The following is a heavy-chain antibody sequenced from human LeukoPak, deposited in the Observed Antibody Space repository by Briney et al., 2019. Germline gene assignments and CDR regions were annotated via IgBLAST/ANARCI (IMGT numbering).Heavy chain of an antibody. V-gene: IGHV1-8*03. J-gene: IGHJ5*02. Sequence: GASVKVSCKASGYTFTSYDINWVRQATGQGLEWMGWTNPNSGNTGYAQKFQGRVTITRNTSISTAYMELSSLRSEDTAVYYCARGIAVAAPRLGVDPWGQGTLVTVSS. CDR2: TNPNSGNT. D-gene: IGHD6-19*01. CDR3: ARGIAVAAPRLGVDP. CDR1: GYTFTSYD.